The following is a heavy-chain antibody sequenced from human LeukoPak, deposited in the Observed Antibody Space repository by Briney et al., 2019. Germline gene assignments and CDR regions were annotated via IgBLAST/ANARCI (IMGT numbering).Heavy chain of an antibody. V-gene: IGHV4-38-2*02. CDR3: AREPTFWLVGGSGRFDY. J-gene: IGHJ4*02. CDR2: IYHSGST. Sequence: PSETLSLTSAVSGYSISSGYYWGWTRQPPGKGLERLGSIYHSGSTYYNPSLKVRVTISVHTSKNQCSLNLNSVTAADTAVYFCAREPTFWLVGGSGRFDYWGQGTLVTVSS. D-gene: IGHD3-10*01. CDR1: GYSISSGYY.